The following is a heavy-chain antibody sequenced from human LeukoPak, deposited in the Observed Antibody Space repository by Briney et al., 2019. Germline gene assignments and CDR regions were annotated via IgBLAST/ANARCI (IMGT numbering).Heavy chain of an antibody. CDR3: AREYYDYVWGSHLNWFDP. CDR2: IYTSGST. D-gene: IGHD3-16*01. Sequence: SETLSLTCTVSGNSISSGDNYWSWIRQPAGKGLEWIGRIYTSGSTNYNPSLKSRVTISGDTSKNQFSLKLSSVTAADTAVYYCAREYYDYVWGSHLNWFDPWGQGTLVTVSS. CDR1: GNSISSGDNY. J-gene: IGHJ5*02. V-gene: IGHV4-61*02.